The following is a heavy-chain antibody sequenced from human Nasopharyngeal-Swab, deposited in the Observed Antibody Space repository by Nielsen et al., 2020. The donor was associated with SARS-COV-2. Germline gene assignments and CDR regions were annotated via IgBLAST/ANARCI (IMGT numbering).Heavy chain of an antibody. CDR1: GGSFSGYY. Sequence: SETLSLTCAVYGGSFSGYYWSWIRQPPGKGLEWIGEINHSGSTNYNPSLKSRVTISVDTSKNQFSLKLSSVTAADTAVYYCAGVRPMIYSSGSNFDYWGQGTLVTVSS. V-gene: IGHV4-34*01. CDR3: AGVRPMIYSSGSNFDY. J-gene: IGHJ4*02. D-gene: IGHD6-19*01. CDR2: INHSGST.